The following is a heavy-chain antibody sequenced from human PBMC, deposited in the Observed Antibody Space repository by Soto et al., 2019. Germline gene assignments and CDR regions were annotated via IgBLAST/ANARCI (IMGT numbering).Heavy chain of an antibody. V-gene: IGHV4-34*01. D-gene: IGHD4-4*01. CDR2: INHSGST. CDR1: GGSFSGYY. CDR3: ARGERATVTTAYFDY. Sequence: PSETLSLTCAVYGGSFSGYYWSWIRQPPGKGLEWIGEINHSGSTNYNPSLKSRVTISVDTSKNQFSLKLSSVTAADTAVYYCARGERATVTTAYFDYWGQGTLVTVSS. J-gene: IGHJ4*02.